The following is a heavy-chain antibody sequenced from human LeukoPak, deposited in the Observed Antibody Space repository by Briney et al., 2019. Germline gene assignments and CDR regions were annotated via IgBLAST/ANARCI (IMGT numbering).Heavy chain of an antibody. CDR1: GYTFTSYG. V-gene: IGHV1-18*01. Sequence: ASVKVSCKASGYTFTSYGISWVRQAPGQGLEWMGWISAYNGNTNYAQKLQGRVTMTTDTSTSTAYMELRSLRSDDTALYYCARAVYSSSSYYYYYYYLDVWGKGTTVTVSS. D-gene: IGHD6-13*01. CDR2: ISAYNGNT. CDR3: ARAVYSSSSYYYYYYYLDV. J-gene: IGHJ6*03.